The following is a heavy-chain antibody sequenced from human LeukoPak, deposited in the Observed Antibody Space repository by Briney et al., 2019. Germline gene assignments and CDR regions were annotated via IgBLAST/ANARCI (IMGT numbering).Heavy chain of an antibody. D-gene: IGHD3-10*01. J-gene: IGHJ6*03. Sequence: PGGSLRLSCAASGFTFSSYSMNWVRQAPGKGLEWVSYISGRSSTIYYADSVKGRFTISRDNAENSLYLQMNSLRAEDTAVYYCASGSGSYRTPYYYMDVWGTGTTVTVSS. CDR1: GFTFSSYS. CDR3: ASGSGSYRTPYYYMDV. V-gene: IGHV3-48*01. CDR2: ISGRSSTI.